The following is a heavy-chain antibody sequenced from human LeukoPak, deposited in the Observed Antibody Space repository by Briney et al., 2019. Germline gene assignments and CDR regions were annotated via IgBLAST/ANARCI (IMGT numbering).Heavy chain of an antibody. CDR3: AKAFFQCSSTSCYVDYYYGMDV. V-gene: IGHV4-59*01. Sequence: PSETLSLTCTVSGGPIRSYYWSWMRQPPGKGLEWIGNIHYSESTNFNPSLKSRVAIAVDTSKNQFSLSMRSVTAADTAVYYCAKAFFQCSSTSCYVDYYYGMDVWGQGTTVTVSS. CDR1: GGPIRSYY. D-gene: IGHD2-2*01. J-gene: IGHJ6*02. CDR2: IHYSEST.